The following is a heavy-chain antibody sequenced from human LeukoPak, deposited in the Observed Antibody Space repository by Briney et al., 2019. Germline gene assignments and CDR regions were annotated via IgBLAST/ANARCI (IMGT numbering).Heavy chain of an antibody. CDR1: GFTFSSYG. V-gene: IGHV3-30*18. CDR2: ISYDGSNK. CDR3: AKEGPAAPTWRMDV. D-gene: IGHD2-2*01. Sequence: GGSLRLSCAASGFTFSSYGMHWVRQAPGKGLEWVAVISYDGSNKYYADSVKGRFPISRDNSKNTLYLQMNSLRAEDTAVYYCAKEGPAAPTWRMDVWGQGTTVTVSS. J-gene: IGHJ6*02.